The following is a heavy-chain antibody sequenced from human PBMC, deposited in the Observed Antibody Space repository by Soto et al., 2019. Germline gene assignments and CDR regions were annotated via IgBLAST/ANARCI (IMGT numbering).Heavy chain of an antibody. Sequence: GGSLRLSCAASGFTFSSYAMHWVRQAPGKGLEWVAVISYDGSNKYYADSVKGRFTISRDNSKNTLYLQMNSLRAEDTAVYYCARDFWGSGYDLSYYYYGMDVWGQGTTVTVSS. D-gene: IGHD5-12*01. CDR3: ARDFWGSGYDLSYYYYGMDV. V-gene: IGHV3-30-3*01. CDR1: GFTFSSYA. J-gene: IGHJ6*02. CDR2: ISYDGSNK.